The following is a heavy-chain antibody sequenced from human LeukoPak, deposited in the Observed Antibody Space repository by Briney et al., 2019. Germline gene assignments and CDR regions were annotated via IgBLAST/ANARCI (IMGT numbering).Heavy chain of an antibody. J-gene: IGHJ6*03. CDR1: GGSISSSSYY. D-gene: IGHD6-13*01. V-gene: IGHV4-39*07. CDR3: ARAPRGYSSSWYSEGYYYYYYMDV. Sequence: PSETLSLTCTVSGGSISSSSYYWGWIRQPPGKGLGWIGSIYYSGSTYYNPSLKSRVTISVDTSKNQFSLKLSSVTAADTAVYYCARAPRGYSSSWYSEGYYYYYYMDVWGKGTTVTVSS. CDR2: IYYSGST.